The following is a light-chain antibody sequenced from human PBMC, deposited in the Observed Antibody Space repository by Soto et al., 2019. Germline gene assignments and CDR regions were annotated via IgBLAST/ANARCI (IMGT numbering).Light chain of an antibody. Sequence: ETVMTQSPAPLSVSPGERVTLSCRASQSVGNNLAWHQQKPGQAPRLLIYGASTRATGFPARFSGSGSGTEFTLTISSLQSEDFAVYYCQQYNGWPITFGQGTRLEIK. CDR3: QQYNGWPIT. CDR1: QSVGNN. V-gene: IGKV3-15*01. J-gene: IGKJ5*01. CDR2: GAS.